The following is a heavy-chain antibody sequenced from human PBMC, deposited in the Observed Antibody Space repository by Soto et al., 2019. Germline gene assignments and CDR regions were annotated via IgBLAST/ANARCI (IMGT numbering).Heavy chain of an antibody. CDR3: AREHPWASRNYFDY. CDR2: LYTGGST. CDR1: GFTVSSNY. Sequence: GGSLRLSCVASGFTVSSNYMSWVRQAPGKGLEWVSVLYTGGSTYYADSAKGRFTISRDSSTNTLYLQMNSLRAEDTAVYYCAREHPWASRNYFDYWGQGTLVTVSS. J-gene: IGHJ4*02. D-gene: IGHD3-16*01. V-gene: IGHV3-53*01.